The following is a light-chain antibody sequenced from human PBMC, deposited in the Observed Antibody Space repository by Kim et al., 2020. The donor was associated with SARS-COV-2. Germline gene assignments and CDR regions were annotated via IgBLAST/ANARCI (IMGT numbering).Light chain of an antibody. Sequence: QSVLTQPASVSGSPGQSITISCTGTSSDVGGYNYVSWYQQHPGKAPKLMIYDVSNRPSGVSNRFSGSKSGNTASLTISGLQAEDEADYYCSSYRSTITLVFGTGTKVTVL. CDR2: DVS. CDR3: SSYRSTITLV. CDR1: SSDVGGYNY. V-gene: IGLV2-14*03. J-gene: IGLJ1*01.